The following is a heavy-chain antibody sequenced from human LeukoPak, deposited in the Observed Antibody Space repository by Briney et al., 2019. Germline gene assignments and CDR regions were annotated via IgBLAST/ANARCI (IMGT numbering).Heavy chain of an antibody. CDR2: ITWSSGRI. CDR1: GFTFDDYA. D-gene: IGHD6-19*01. Sequence: PGRSLRLSCAASGFTFDDYAMHWVRQAPGKGLEWVSGITWSSGRIAYADSVKGRFTISRDNAKNSLYLQVNSLRVEDMALYYCAKDIGRSGWSSSFEYWGQGTLVTVSS. V-gene: IGHV3-9*03. CDR3: AKDIGRSGWSSSFEY. J-gene: IGHJ4*02.